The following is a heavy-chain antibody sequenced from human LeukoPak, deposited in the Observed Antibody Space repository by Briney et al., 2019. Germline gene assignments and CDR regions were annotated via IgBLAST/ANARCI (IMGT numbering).Heavy chain of an antibody. CDR3: ARVRSIAAAGTFLGY. CDR1: GYTFTSYG. V-gene: IGHV1-2*02. CDR2: INPNSGGT. J-gene: IGHJ4*02. D-gene: IGHD6-13*01. Sequence: ASVKVSCKASGYTFTSYGISWVRQAPGQGLEWMGWINPNSGGTNYAQKFQGRVTMTRDTSISTAYMELSRLRSDDTAVYYCARVRSIAAAGTFLGYWGQGTLVTVSS.